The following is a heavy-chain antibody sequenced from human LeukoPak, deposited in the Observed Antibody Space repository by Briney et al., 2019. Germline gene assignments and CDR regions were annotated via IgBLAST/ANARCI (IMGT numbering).Heavy chain of an antibody. D-gene: IGHD3-10*01. CDR3: ARIRMVRGVII. V-gene: IGHV3-7*01. CDR2: IKQDGSEK. CDR1: GFTFSGYW. J-gene: IGHJ4*02. Sequence: GGSLRLSCAASGFTFSGYWMSWVRQPPGKGLEWMANIKQDGSEKNYADSVKDRFTISRDSAKNSLYLQMNSLRAEDTAVYYCARIRMVRGVIIWGQGTPVTVSS.